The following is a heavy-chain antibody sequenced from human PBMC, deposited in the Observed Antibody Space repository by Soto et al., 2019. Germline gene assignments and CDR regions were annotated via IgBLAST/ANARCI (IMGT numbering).Heavy chain of an antibody. CDR3: ARRLSSLGRYHFDY. J-gene: IGHJ4*02. V-gene: IGHV5-51*01. D-gene: IGHD1-26*01. CDR2: IYPGDFDT. CDR1: VCSFTSFW. Sequence: XDSLKISWNGSVCSFTSFWIAWVRQMPGKGLEWMRIIYPGDFDTRYSPSFQGQVTISADKGINTACLQWSSLKASDTPMHYLARRLSSLGRYHFDYCGQGTRVAVAS.